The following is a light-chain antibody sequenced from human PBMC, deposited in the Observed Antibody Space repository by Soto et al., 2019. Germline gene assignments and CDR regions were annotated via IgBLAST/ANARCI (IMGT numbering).Light chain of an antibody. J-gene: IGKJ3*01. CDR1: QSGSSN. CDR3: QQYNNLPFT. Sequence: EIVMTQSPATLSVSPGERATLSCRASQSGSSNLAWYQQKPGQAPRLLIYGASPRATGIPARFSGSGSGTEFIITISSLESEDFAVYYCQQYNNLPFTFGPGTKVDIK. CDR2: GAS. V-gene: IGKV3-15*01.